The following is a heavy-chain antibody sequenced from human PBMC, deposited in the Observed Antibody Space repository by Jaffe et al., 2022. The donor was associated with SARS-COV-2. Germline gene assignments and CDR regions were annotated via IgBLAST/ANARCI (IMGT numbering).Heavy chain of an antibody. CDR3: ARGRPYHDILTGYYCLDY. V-gene: IGHV3-30*04. CDR1: GFNFHTFA. J-gene: IGHJ4*02. Sequence: QVQLVESGGGVVQPGRSLRLSCAASGFNFHTFAMHWVRQAPGKGLEWVAVISYDGLHRYFADSVQGRFTISRDNSKNTLSLQIDSLRAEDTAVYYCARGRPYHDILTGYYCLDYWGQGTLVTVSS. D-gene: IGHD3-9*01. CDR2: ISYDGLHR.